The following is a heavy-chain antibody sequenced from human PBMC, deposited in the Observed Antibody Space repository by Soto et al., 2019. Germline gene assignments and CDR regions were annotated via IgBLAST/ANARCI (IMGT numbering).Heavy chain of an antibody. CDR1: GGSISSGGYS. CDR2: IYYSGST. V-gene: IGHV4-61*08. D-gene: IGHD1-26*01. CDR3: ARRYGGNLDY. Sequence: PSETLSLTCAVSGGSISSGGYSWSWIRQPPGKGLEWIGYIYYSGSTNYNPSLKSRVTISVDTSKNQFSLKLSSVTAADTAVYYCARRYGGNLDYWGQGTLVTVPQ. J-gene: IGHJ4*02.